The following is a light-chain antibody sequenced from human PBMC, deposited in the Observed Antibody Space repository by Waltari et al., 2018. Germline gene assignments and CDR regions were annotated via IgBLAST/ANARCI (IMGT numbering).Light chain of an antibody. V-gene: IGKV1-9*01. CDR1: QGISSY. J-gene: IGKJ3*01. CDR2: AAS. CDR3: QQLNSYPL. Sequence: IQLTQSPSFLSASVGDRVTITCRASQGISSYLAWYQQKPGKAPKLLIYAASTLQSGVPSRCSGSGSGTEFTLTISSLQPEDFATYYWQQLNSYPLFGPGTKVDIK.